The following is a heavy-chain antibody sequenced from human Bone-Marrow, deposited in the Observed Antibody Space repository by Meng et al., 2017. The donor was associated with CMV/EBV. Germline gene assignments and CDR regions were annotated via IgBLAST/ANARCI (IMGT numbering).Heavy chain of an antibody. CDR1: AFTFSAYY. J-gene: IGHJ4*02. CDR3: GRTQALEWIDY. Sequence: LSCAASAFTFSAYYMNWIRQAPGKGLEWVSSISNGGTTRYYADSVKGRFTISRDNAKKSVYLQMNSLRAEDTAVYYCGRTQALEWIDYWGQGTLVTVSS. D-gene: IGHD3-3*01. V-gene: IGHV3-11*01. CDR2: ISNGGTTR.